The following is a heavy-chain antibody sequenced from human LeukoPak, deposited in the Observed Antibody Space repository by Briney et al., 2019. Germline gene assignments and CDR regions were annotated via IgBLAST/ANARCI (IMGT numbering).Heavy chain of an antibody. D-gene: IGHD3-9*01. Sequence: SETLSLTCTVSGYSISSYYWSWIRQPPGKGLEWIGYIYYSGSTNYNPSLKSRVTISVDTSKNQFSLKLSSVTAADTAVYYCARDYDVLTAYPPTQLFDPWGQGTLVTVSS. CDR1: GYSISSYY. CDR3: ARDYDVLTAYPPTQLFDP. CDR2: IYYSGST. V-gene: IGHV4-59*01. J-gene: IGHJ5*02.